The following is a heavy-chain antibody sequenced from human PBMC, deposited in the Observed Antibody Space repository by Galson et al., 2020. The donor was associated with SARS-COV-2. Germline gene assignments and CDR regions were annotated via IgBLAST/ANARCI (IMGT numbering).Heavy chain of an antibody. D-gene: IGHD3-10*02. CDR1: GFTFSRYA. J-gene: IGHJ6*03. Sequence: GGSLRLSCVASGFTFSRYAMSWVRQPPGQGLEWVATTSATTYHADSVSRRFIISRDDSNNILYLQMNGLSADDTAVYYCAKDFVRGIGYMDVWGPGTTVTVSS. CDR3: AKDFVRGIGYMDV. V-gene: IGHV3-23*01. CDR2: TSATT.